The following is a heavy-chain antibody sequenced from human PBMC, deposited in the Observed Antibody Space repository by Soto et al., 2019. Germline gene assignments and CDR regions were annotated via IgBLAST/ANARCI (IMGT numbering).Heavy chain of an antibody. Sequence: SGPTLVNPTQTLTLTCTFSGFSLSTSGVGVGWIRQPPGKALEWLALIYKDDDKRYSPSLRSRLTINKDTSKNQVVLTMTNMDPVDTATYYCIQSRCGGDCLQSYASHYYYGMDVWGQGT. V-gene: IGHV2-5*02. J-gene: IGHJ6*02. CDR3: IQSRCGGDCLQSYASHYYYGMDV. CDR1: GFSLSTSGVG. CDR2: IYKDDDK. D-gene: IGHD2-21*02.